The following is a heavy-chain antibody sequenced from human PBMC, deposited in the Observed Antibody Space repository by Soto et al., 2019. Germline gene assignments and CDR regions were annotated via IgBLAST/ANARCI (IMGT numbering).Heavy chain of an antibody. D-gene: IGHD3-9*01. J-gene: IGHJ5*02. Sequence: QVQLVQSGAEVKKPGSSVKVSCKASGGTFSSYAISWVRQAPGQGLEWMGGIIPIFGTANYAQKFQGRVTITADESTSTAYMELSSLRSEDTAVYYCARGIGDILPGYTNWFDPWGQGTLVTVSS. CDR1: GGTFSSYA. V-gene: IGHV1-69*01. CDR2: IIPIFGTA. CDR3: ARGIGDILPGYTNWFDP.